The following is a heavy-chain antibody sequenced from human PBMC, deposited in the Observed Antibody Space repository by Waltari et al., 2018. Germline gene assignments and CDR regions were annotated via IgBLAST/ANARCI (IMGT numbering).Heavy chain of an antibody. V-gene: IGHV3-30*01. D-gene: IGHD2-2*01. CDR1: GFTFSSYA. CDR2: ISYDGSNK. CDR3: ARGGQYQLLFVFDP. Sequence: QVQLVESGGGVVQRGRSLRLSCAASGFTFSSYALHSVRQAPGTGLEWVAVISYDGSNKYYADSVKGRFTISRDNSKNTLYLQMNSLRAEDTAVYYCARGGQYQLLFVFDPWGQGTLVTVSS. J-gene: IGHJ5*02.